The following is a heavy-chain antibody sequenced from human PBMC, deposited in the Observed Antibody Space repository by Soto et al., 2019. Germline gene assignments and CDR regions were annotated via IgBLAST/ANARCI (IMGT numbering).Heavy chain of an antibody. V-gene: IGHV1-3*01. J-gene: IGHJ3*02. CDR2: INAGNGNT. CDR1: GYTFTSYA. CDR3: AGGFDCLRPYAFDI. Sequence: ASVKVSCKASGYTFTSYALHWVRQAPGQRLEWMGWINAGNGNTKYSQKFQGRVTITRDTSASTAYMELSSLRSEDTAVYYCAGGFDCLRPYAFDIRGQRTTVTVSS. D-gene: IGHD3-9*01.